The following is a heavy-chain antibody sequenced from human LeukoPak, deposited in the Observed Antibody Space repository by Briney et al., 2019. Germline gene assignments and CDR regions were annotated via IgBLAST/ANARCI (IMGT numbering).Heavy chain of an antibody. CDR2: ITGSGGST. V-gene: IGHV3-23*01. Sequence: GGSLRLSCAASGFDFSSYAVSWVRQAPGKGLEWVSAITGSGGSTYYADSVKGRFTVSRDNPRNTLYLQMNSLRAEDTAVYYCGKDEQGFGMQTSHWGQGTLVTVSS. D-gene: IGHD1-14*01. CDR3: GKDEQGFGMQTSH. J-gene: IGHJ4*02. CDR1: GFDFSSYA.